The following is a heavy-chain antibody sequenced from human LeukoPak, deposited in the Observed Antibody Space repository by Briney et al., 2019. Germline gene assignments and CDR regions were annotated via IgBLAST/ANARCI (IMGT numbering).Heavy chain of an antibody. J-gene: IGHJ4*02. CDR2: FDPEQNTM. D-gene: IGHD3-3*01. CDR1: GDILTELS. CDR3: ATRSGDFWSGYVN. Sequence: GASVKVSCKVSGDILTELSIQWVRQAPGTGLGCMGGFDPEQNTMIYAQRLQGRVTMTEDTSTDTAYMELSSLTSEDTGIYYCATRSGDFWSGYVNWGQGTLVTVSS. V-gene: IGHV1-24*01.